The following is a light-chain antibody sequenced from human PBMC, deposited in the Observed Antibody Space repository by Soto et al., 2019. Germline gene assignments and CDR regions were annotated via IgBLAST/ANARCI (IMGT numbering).Light chain of an antibody. Sequence: QSVLTQPPSVSAALGQKVTMSCSGSSSNIGSNFVSWYQHPPGTAPNLLIYENNRRRSGVSDRFSGSKSGTSATLDITGLQTGDEADYYCATWDSSLSVVVFGGGTQLTVL. CDR3: ATWDSSLSVVV. CDR2: ENN. V-gene: IGLV1-51*02. CDR1: SSNIGSNF. J-gene: IGLJ3*02.